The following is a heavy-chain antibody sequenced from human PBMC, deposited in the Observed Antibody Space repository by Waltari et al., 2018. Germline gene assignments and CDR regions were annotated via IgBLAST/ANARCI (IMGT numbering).Heavy chain of an antibody. CDR1: GGSFSGYY. Sequence: QVQLQQWGAGLLKPSETLSLTCAVYGGSFSGYYWSWIRQPPGKGLEWIGEINHSGSTNYNPSLKSRVTISVDTSKNQFSLKLSSVTAADTAVYYCARGPHDYGDYTLLSPPNKPDKIFDYWGQGTLVTVSS. J-gene: IGHJ4*02. V-gene: IGHV4-34*01. CDR3: ARGPHDYGDYTLLSPPNKPDKIFDY. D-gene: IGHD4-17*01. CDR2: INHSGST.